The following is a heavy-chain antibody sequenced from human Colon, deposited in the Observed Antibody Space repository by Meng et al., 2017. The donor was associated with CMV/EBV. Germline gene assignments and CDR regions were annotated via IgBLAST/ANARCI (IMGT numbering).Heavy chain of an antibody. CDR3: ARAILEVRDGYNDPADY. CDR1: GFTFSSYS. CDR2: ISSSSSYI. D-gene: IGHD5-24*01. V-gene: IGHV3-21*01. J-gene: IGHJ4*02. Sequence: GESLRLSCAASGFTFSSYSMNWVRQAPGKGLEWVSSISSSSSYIYYADSVKGRFTISRDNAKNSLYLQMNSLRAEDTAVYYCARAILEVRDGYNDPADYWGQGTLVTVSS.